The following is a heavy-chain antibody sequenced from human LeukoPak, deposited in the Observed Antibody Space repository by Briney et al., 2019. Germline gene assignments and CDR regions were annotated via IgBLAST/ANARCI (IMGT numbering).Heavy chain of an antibody. Sequence: GGSLRLSCAASGFTFNNYAMNWVRQAPGKGLEWVSVISGSGGTTYYADSVKGRFTISRDNSKNTLYLQMNSLRAEDTAVYYCARDRVSSWYGGQYYYYYGMDVWGQGTTVTASS. CDR2: ISGSGGTT. D-gene: IGHD6-13*01. CDR1: GFTFNNYA. V-gene: IGHV3-23*01. J-gene: IGHJ6*02. CDR3: ARDRVSSWYGGQYYYYYGMDV.